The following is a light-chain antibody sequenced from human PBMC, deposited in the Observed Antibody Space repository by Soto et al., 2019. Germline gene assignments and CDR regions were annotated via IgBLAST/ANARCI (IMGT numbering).Light chain of an antibody. CDR1: QSVSGW. CDR3: QQYETFSGT. CDR2: DAS. Sequence: MTQTPLSLPVTPGEPASISCRSSQSVSGWLAWYQQKPGEAPKLLIYDASALPRGVPSRFSGSGSGTKFTLTIASLQPDDFATYYCQQYETFSGTFGPGTKVDIK. V-gene: IGKV1-5*01. J-gene: IGKJ1*01.